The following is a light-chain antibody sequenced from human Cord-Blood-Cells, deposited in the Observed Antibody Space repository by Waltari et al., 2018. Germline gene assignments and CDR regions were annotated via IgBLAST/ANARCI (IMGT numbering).Light chain of an antibody. Sequence: DIVMTQSPLSLPVTPGEPASISCRSSQSLLHSNGYNYLDWYLQKPGQSPQLLIYLGSNRSSRVPDRFSGSGSGTDFRLKISRVEAKDVGVYYCMQALQTPRTFGQGTKVEIE. CDR1: QSLLHSNGYNY. V-gene: IGKV2-28*01. J-gene: IGKJ1*01. CDR3: MQALQTPRT. CDR2: LGS.